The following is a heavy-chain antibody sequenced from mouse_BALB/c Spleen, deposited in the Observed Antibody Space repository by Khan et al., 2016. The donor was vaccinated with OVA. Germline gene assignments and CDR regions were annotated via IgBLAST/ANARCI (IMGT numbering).Heavy chain of an antibody. CDR2: IYPGNSDT. D-gene: IGHD6-2*01. CDR1: GYSFTSYW. Sequence: VRLQQSGPVLARPGAPATMSCTASGYSFTSYWMHWVKQRPGQGLEWIGGIYPGNSDTSYNQKFKDKAKLTAATSASTAFMELRSLTNEDSAVYYWTRSSHCGCSWYFDVWGAGTAVTVSS. V-gene: IGHV1-5*01. CDR3: TRSSHCGCSWYFDV. J-gene: IGHJ1*01.